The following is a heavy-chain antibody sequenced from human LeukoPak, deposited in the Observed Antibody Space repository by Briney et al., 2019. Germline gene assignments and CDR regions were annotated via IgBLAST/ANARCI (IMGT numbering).Heavy chain of an antibody. CDR3: ARHDHSDFGDPNWFDP. D-gene: IGHD4-17*01. CDR2: IDYSGST. Sequence: KPSETLSLTCTVSGGSISSSTYYWGWIRQPPGKGLEWIGSIDYSGSTHYNPSLRSRVTISVDTSKNQFSLKVNSVTAADTAVYYCARHDHSDFGDPNWFDPWGQGTLFTVSS. CDR1: GGSISSSTYY. J-gene: IGHJ5*02. V-gene: IGHV4-39*01.